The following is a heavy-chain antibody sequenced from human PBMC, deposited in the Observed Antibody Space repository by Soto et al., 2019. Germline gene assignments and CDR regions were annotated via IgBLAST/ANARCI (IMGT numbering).Heavy chain of an antibody. J-gene: IGHJ5*02. V-gene: IGHV4-59*01. D-gene: IGHD3-22*01. CDR3: ERSSYYYDSSGYYSWFDP. CDR1: GGSISSYY. CDR2: IYYSGST. Sequence: SETLSLTCTVSGGSISSYYWSWIRQPPGKGLEWIGYIYYSGSTNYNPSLESRVTISVDTSKNQFSLKLSSVTAADTAVYYCERSSYYYDSSGYYSWFDPWGQGTLVTVSS.